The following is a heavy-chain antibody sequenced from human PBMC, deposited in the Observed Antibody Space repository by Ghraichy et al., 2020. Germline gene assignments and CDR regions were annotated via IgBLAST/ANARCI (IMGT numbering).Heavy chain of an antibody. Sequence: SVKVSCKASGGTFSSYAISWVRQAPGQGLEWMGGIIPIFGTANYAQKFQGRVTITADESTSTAYMELSSLRSEDTAVYYCARDIILGYCSSTSCSRGWFDPWGQGTLVIVSS. D-gene: IGHD2-2*01. V-gene: IGHV1-69*13. CDR3: ARDIILGYCSSTSCSRGWFDP. J-gene: IGHJ5*02. CDR2: IIPIFGTA. CDR1: GGTFSSYA.